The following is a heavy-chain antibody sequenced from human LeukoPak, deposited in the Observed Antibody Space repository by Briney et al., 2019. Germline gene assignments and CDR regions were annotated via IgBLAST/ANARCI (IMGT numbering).Heavy chain of an antibody. Sequence: SVKVSCKASGGTFSSYAISWVRQAPGQGLEWMGGIIPIFGTANYAQKFQGRVTITTDESTSTAYMELSSLRAEDTAVYYCARDREIIVDTAMHFDYWGQGTLVSVSS. CDR1: GGTFSSYA. V-gene: IGHV1-69*05. D-gene: IGHD5-18*01. J-gene: IGHJ4*02. CDR3: ARDREIIVDTAMHFDY. CDR2: IIPIFGTA.